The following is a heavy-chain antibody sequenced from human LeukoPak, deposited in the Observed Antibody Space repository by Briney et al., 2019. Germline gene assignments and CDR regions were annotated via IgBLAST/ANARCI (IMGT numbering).Heavy chain of an antibody. D-gene: IGHD1-1*01. J-gene: IGHJ6*02. Sequence: ASVKVSCKASGGTFSSYTISWVRQAPGQGLEWMGRIIPILGIANYAQKFQGRVTITADKSTSTAYMELSSLRSEDTAVYYCASSTGTYYYYYAMDVWGQGTTVTVSS. CDR2: IIPILGIA. CDR3: ASSTGTYYYYYAMDV. V-gene: IGHV1-69*02. CDR1: GGTFSSYT.